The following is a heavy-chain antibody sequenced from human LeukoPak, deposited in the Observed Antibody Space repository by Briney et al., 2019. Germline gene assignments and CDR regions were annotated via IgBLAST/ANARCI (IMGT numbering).Heavy chain of an antibody. CDR2: ISSSGFTT. Sequence: GGSLRLSCAASGFTFSSYEMNWVRQAPGKGLEWVSYISSSGFTTYYADSVKGRFTISRDNAKNSLYLQMNNLRADDTAVYYCARGHVPDYWGQGTLVIVSS. V-gene: IGHV3-48*03. J-gene: IGHJ4*02. CDR1: GFTFSSYE. CDR3: ARGHVPDY.